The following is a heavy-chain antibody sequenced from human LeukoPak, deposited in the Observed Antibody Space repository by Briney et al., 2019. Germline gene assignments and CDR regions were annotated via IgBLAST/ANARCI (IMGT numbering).Heavy chain of an antibody. D-gene: IGHD6-13*01. J-gene: IGHJ4*02. CDR1: GFTFSTYG. CDR3: ARDLVGGEAAAGRVNYLDY. V-gene: IGHV3-30*03. CDR2: ILYDGTYK. Sequence: PGRSLTLSCAASGFTFSTYGMHWVRQAPGKGLEWVAVILYDGTYKYYADSVKGRFTISRDNSKNMLYLQMNSLRAEDTAVYYCARDLVGGEAAAGRVNYLDYWGRGTLVTVSS.